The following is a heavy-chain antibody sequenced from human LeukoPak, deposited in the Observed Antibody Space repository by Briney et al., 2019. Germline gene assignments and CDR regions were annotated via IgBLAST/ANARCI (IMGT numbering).Heavy chain of an antibody. CDR2: INPNSGGT. Sequence: ASVKVSCKASGYTFTRYDMHWVRQAPGQGLEWMGWINPNSGGTNYAQKFQGRVTMARDTSINTAYMQLSRLRSDDTAVYYCAREEGGNWFDPWGRGTLVTVSS. CDR3: AREEGGNWFDP. CDR1: GYTFTRYD. J-gene: IGHJ5*02. V-gene: IGHV1-2*02. D-gene: IGHD3-16*01.